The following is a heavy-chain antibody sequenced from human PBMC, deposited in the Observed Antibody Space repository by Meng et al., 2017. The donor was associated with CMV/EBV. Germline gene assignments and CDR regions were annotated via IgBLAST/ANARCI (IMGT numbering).Heavy chain of an antibody. D-gene: IGHD3-3*01. CDR2: IKQDGSEK. CDR1: GFTFSSYW. CDR3: ARPLHYDFWSGYYPSGTYYYYGMDV. Sequence: GGSLRLSCAASGFTFSSYWMHWVRQAPGKGLEWVANIKQDGSEKYYVDSVKGRFTISRDNAKNSLYLQMNSLRAEDTAVYYCARPLHYDFWSGYYPSGTYYYYGMDVWGQGTTVTVSS. V-gene: IGHV3-7*01. J-gene: IGHJ6*02.